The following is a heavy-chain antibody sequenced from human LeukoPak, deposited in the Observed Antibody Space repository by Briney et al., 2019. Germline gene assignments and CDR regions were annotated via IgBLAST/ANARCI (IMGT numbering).Heavy chain of an antibody. CDR1: GYTFTGHY. CDR2: INPNSGGT. J-gene: IGHJ5*01. Sequence: ASVKVSCKASGYTFTGHYMHWVRQAPGQGLEWMGWINPNSGGTNYAQKFQGRVTMTRDTSISTAYMELSRLRSDDTAVYFCARDVWSTVEIPTAIGDSWGQGTRVTVSS. CDR3: ARDVWSTVEIPTAIGDS. D-gene: IGHD2-2*01. V-gene: IGHV1-2*02.